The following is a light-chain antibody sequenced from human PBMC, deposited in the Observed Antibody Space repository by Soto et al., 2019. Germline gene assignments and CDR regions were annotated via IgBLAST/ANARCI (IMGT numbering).Light chain of an antibody. CDR3: MQSLQLPLP. CDR2: EVS. CDR1: QSLLDTSGKTF. Sequence: DIVLTQTPVSLSVTPGLPASMSCNSSQSLLDTSGKTFLYWYVQKPGLPPQLLMFEVSNRFAGVPERFSGSGSGTDFTLKISRVEAEDVAMYYCMQSLQLPLPFGGGTRVDFK. J-gene: IGKJ4*01. V-gene: IGKV2D-29*01.